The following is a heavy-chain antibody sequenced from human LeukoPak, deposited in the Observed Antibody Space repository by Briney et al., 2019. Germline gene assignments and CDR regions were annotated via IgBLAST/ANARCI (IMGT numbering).Heavy chain of an antibody. Sequence: ASVKVSFKASGYTFTSYGISWVRQAPGQGLEWMGWISAYNGNTNYAQKLQGRVTMTTDTSTSTAYMELRSLRSDDTAVYYCARDYSSGSNHGYWGQGTLVTVSS. D-gene: IGHD6-19*01. CDR3: ARDYSSGSNHGY. J-gene: IGHJ4*02. CDR1: GYTFTSYG. V-gene: IGHV1-18*01. CDR2: ISAYNGNT.